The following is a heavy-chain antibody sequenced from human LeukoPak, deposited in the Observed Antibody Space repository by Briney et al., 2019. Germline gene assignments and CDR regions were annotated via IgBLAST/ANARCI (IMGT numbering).Heavy chain of an antibody. CDR3: ARGRGYCSSTSCSPRRGWFDP. Sequence: SETLSLTCAVYGGSFSGYYWSWIRQPPGKGLEWIGEINHSGSTNYNPSLKSRVTVSVDTSKNQFSLELSSVTAADTAVYYCARGRGYCSSTSCSPRRGWFDPWGQGTLVTVSS. J-gene: IGHJ5*02. CDR2: INHSGST. V-gene: IGHV4-34*01. CDR1: GGSFSGYY. D-gene: IGHD2-2*01.